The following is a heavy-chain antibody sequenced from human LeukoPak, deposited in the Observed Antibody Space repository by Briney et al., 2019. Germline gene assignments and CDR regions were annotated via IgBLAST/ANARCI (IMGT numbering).Heavy chain of an antibody. D-gene: IGHD3-16*01. CDR1: GGTFSSYA. CDR3: ARGEAPGTVFGGMAV. Sequence: ASVKVSCKASGGTFSSYAISWVRQAPGQGLKWMGGIIPIFGTANYAQKFQGRVTITADESTSTAYMELSSLRSEDTAVYYCARGEAPGTVFGGMAVWGQGTAVTVS. CDR2: IIPIFGTA. J-gene: IGHJ6*02. V-gene: IGHV1-69*13.